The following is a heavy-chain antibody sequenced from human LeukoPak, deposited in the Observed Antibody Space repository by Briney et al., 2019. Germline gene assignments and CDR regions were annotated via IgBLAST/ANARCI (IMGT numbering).Heavy chain of an antibody. D-gene: IGHD2-15*01. CDR1: GFPFSAYA. CDR3: ANEMVEGNQFDY. CDR2: IWYDGSRK. V-gene: IGHV3-30*02. Sequence: GGSLRLSCAASGFPFSAYAMHWVRQAPGKGLEWVAVIWYDGSRKIYANSAKGRFTISRDNSKNALYLQMDSLRAEDTAVYYCANEMVEGNQFDYWGQGTLVTVSS. J-gene: IGHJ4*02.